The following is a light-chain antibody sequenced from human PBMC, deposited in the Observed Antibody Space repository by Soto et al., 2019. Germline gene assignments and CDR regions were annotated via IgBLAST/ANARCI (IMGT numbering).Light chain of an antibody. CDR3: CSYTTSSTLGV. CDR1: SSNIGENY. V-gene: IGLV1-36*01. CDR2: HDD. Sequence: QSVLTQPPSVSEAPRQRVTISCSGSSSNIGENYVNWYQQVPGKAPKLLLYHDDLRPSGVSDRFSGSKSGNTASLTISGLQTDDEADYYCCSYTTSSTLGVFGTGTKVTVL. J-gene: IGLJ1*01.